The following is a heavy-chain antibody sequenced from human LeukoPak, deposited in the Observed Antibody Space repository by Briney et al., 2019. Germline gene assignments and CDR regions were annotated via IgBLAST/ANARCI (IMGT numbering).Heavy chain of an antibody. D-gene: IGHD3-10*01. Sequence: PSETLSLTCTVSGGSISSYYWSWIRQPAGKGLEWIGRIYTSGSTNYNPSLKSRVTMSVDTSKNQFSLKLSSVTAADTAVYYCARELDPRPFYYYGSDYGQHDAFDIWGQGTMVTVSS. V-gene: IGHV4-4*07. CDR1: GGSISSYY. J-gene: IGHJ3*02. CDR3: ARELDPRPFYYYGSDYGQHDAFDI. CDR2: IYTSGST.